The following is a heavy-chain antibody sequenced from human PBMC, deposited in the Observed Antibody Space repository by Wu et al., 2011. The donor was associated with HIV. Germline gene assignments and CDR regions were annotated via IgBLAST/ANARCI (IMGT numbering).Heavy chain of an antibody. Sequence: QVQLVQSGAEVKKPGSSVKVSCKASGGTFSSHAISWVRQAPGQGLEWMGRIIPIFGTAKYAQQFQGRVTITADKSTSTAYMELSSLRSEDTAVYYCARDRQEWIQLWSGGRRGGQGTRGHRLL. J-gene: IGHJ4*02. V-gene: IGHV1-69*14. CDR1: GGTFSSHA. D-gene: IGHD5-18*01. CDR2: IIPIFGTA. CDR3: ARDRQEWIQLWSGGRR.